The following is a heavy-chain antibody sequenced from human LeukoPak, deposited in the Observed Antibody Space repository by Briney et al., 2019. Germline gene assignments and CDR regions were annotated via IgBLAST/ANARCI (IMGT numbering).Heavy chain of an antibody. Sequence: SETLSLTCTVSGGSISSYYWSWIRQPPGKGLEWIGYIYYSGSTNYNPSLKSRVTISVDTSKNQFSLKLSSVTAADTAVYYCTSGEYSWNYRYEGLDIWGQGTMVTVSS. J-gene: IGHJ3*02. V-gene: IGHV4-59*08. CDR1: GGSISSYY. CDR2: IYYSGST. CDR3: TSGEYSWNYRYEGLDI. D-gene: IGHD1-7*01.